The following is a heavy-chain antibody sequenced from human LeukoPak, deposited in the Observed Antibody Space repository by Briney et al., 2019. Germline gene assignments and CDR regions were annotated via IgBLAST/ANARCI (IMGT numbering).Heavy chain of an antibody. CDR1: GFTFSSYG. Sequence: GGSLRLSCAASGFTFSSYGMHWARQAPGKGLEWVAVIWDDGSSKYYGDSVKGRFTISRDNSKKTLYLQMNSLRAEDTAVYYCAKPTRGSGSFLIDFWGQGTLVTVSS. CDR3: AKPTRGSGSFLIDF. J-gene: IGHJ4*02. D-gene: IGHD1-26*01. CDR2: IWDDGSSK. V-gene: IGHV3-33*06.